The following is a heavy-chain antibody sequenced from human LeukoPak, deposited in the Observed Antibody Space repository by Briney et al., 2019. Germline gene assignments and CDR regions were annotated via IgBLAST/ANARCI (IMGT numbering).Heavy chain of an antibody. Sequence: PGGSLRLSCTASGFTFGDYAMSWVRQAPGKGLEWVAVISYDGSNKYYADSVKGRFTISRDNSKNTLYLQMNSLRAEDTAVYYCARGVDGSGSYSYYFDYWGQGTLVTVSS. D-gene: IGHD3-10*01. J-gene: IGHJ4*02. V-gene: IGHV3-30*04. CDR1: GFTFGDYA. CDR3: ARGVDGSGSYSYYFDY. CDR2: ISYDGSNK.